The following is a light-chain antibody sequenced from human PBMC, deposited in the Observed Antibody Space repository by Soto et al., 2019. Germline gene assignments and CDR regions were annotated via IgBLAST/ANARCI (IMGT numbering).Light chain of an antibody. CDR2: DTT. J-gene: IGLJ1*01. V-gene: IGLV7-46*01. Sequence: VTQEPSLTVSPGGAVTLTCGSSTGAVTNGHYPYWFQQKPGQAPRTLIYDTTNRHSWTPARLSGSLLGGKAALTLSGAQPEDEAEYYCLLSYNGPYVFGTGTKVTVL. CDR3: LLSYNGPYV. CDR1: TGAVTNGHY.